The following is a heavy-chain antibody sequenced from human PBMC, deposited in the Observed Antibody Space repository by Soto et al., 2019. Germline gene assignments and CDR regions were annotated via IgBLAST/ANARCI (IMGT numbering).Heavy chain of an antibody. CDR3: ARGASTSGWFDP. V-gene: IGHV3-21*01. D-gene: IGHD6-6*01. J-gene: IGHJ5*02. CDR2: ISSSSSYI. CDR1: GFTFSSYA. Sequence: PGGSLRLSCAASGFTFSSYAMNWVRQAPGKGLEWVSSISSSSSYIYYAVSVKGRITISRDNAKNSLYLQMDSLRAEDTAVYYCARGASTSGWFDPWGQGTLVTSPQ.